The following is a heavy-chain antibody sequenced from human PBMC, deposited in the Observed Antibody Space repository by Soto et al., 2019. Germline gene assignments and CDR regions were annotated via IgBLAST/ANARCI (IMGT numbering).Heavy chain of an antibody. J-gene: IGHJ4*02. CDR1: GDAFTNYI. CDR2: IIPMFGTP. CDR3: ARGRDQPAVGLYFDS. Sequence: QVQLVQSGAEVKKPGSSVKVSCKASGDAFTNYIFDWVRQAPGQGLEWMGGIIPMFGTPKYAQTFQDRVTISADVSTGTAYVELTSLRFDDTAVYYCARGRDQPAVGLYFDSWGEGTRVTVSS. D-gene: IGHD1-26*01. V-gene: IGHV1-69*01.